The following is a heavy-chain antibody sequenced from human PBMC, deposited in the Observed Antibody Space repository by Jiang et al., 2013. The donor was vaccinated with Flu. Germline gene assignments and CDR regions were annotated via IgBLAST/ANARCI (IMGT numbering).Heavy chain of an antibody. CDR1: GFTFSSYA. V-gene: IGHV3-30*04. D-gene: IGHD6-25*01. Sequence: GGGVVQPGRSLRLSCVASGFTFSSYAMHWVRQAPGKGLEWVAIISYDGTNKYYADSVKGRFTISRDNSKNTLYLQMNSLRAEDTAVYYCARDSSDWLNTYYFDYWGQGTLVTVSS. J-gene: IGHJ4*02. CDR2: ISYDGTNK. CDR3: ARDSSDWLNTYYFDY.